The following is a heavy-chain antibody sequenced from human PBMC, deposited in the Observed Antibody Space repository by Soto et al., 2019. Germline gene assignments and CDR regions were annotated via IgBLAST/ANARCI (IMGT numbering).Heavy chain of an antibody. D-gene: IGHD3-22*01. V-gene: IGHV4-4*02. CDR3: ARVLRDYYDSSGYYFGFDY. J-gene: IGHJ4*02. CDR1: GGSISSSNW. Sequence: SETLSLTCAVSGGSISSSNWWSWVRQPPGKGLEWIGEIYHSGSTNYNPSLKSRVTISVDKSKNQFSLKLSSVTAADTAVYYCARVLRDYYDSSGYYFGFDYWGQGTLVTVSS. CDR2: IYHSGST.